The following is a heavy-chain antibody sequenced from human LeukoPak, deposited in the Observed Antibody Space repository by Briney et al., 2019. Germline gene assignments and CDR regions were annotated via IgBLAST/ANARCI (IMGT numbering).Heavy chain of an antibody. CDR2: ISGSGGST. D-gene: IGHD4-23*01. Sequence: GGSLRLSCAASGFTFSSYAMSWVRQAPGKGLEWVSAISGSGGSTYYADSVKGRFTVSRDNSKNSLYLQMNSLRAEDTAVYYCARDYGGSSPFDYWGQGTLVTVSS. CDR3: ARDYGGSSPFDY. J-gene: IGHJ4*02. CDR1: GFTFSSYA. V-gene: IGHV3-23*01.